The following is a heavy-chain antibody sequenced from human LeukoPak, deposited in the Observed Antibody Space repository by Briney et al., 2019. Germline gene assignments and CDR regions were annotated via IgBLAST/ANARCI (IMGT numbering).Heavy chain of an antibody. CDR1: GFTFSSYS. CDR2: ISSSSSYI. J-gene: IGHJ4*02. Sequence: GGSLRLSCAASGFTFSSYSMNWVRQAPGKGLEWVSSISSSSSYIYYADSVKGRFTISRDNAKNSLYLQMNSLRAEDTAVYYCARDLAVAGTVGFDYWGQGTLVTVSS. V-gene: IGHV3-21*01. CDR3: ARDLAVAGTVGFDY. D-gene: IGHD6-19*01.